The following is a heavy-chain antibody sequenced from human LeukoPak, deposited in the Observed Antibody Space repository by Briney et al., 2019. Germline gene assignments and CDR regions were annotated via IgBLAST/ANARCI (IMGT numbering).Heavy chain of an antibody. CDR3: AREGGPYRPLDY. J-gene: IGHJ4*02. CDR1: GGSISNYY. Sequence: PSETLSLTCTVSGGSISNYYWSWIRQPPEKGLEWIGYIYYSGSTNYNPSLKSRLTISVDTSKNQFSLKLSSVTAADTAVYYCAREGGPYRPLDYSGQGTLVTVSS. CDR2: IYYSGST. V-gene: IGHV4-59*12.